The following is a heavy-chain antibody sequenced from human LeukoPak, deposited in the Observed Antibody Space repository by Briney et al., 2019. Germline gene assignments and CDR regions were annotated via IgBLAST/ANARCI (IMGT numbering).Heavy chain of an antibody. D-gene: IGHD5-12*01. J-gene: IGHJ4*02. CDR1: GFTFSSYG. CDR2: IWYDGSNK. V-gene: IGHV3-33*01. Sequence: QPGRSLRLSCAASGFTFSSYGMHWVRQAPGKGLEWVAVIWYDGSNKYYADSVKGRFTISRDNSKNTLYLQMNSLRAEDTAVYYCARDMSGYDTIFGAYIDYWGQGTLVTVSS. CDR3: ARDMSGYDTIFGAYIDY.